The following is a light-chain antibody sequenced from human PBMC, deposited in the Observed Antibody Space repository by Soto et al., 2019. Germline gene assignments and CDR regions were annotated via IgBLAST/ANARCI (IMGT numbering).Light chain of an antibody. CDR3: QPSYSTTPWT. CDR2: AAS. Sequence: MTQSPATLSVSPGARATLSFWASQSVGSDLVWYRQKPGKAPKLLIYAASNLQSGVPSRFSGSGSGTDFTLTISSLQPEDFATYFCQPSYSTTPWTFGQGTKVDIK. V-gene: IGKV1-39*01. CDR1: QSVGSD. J-gene: IGKJ1*01.